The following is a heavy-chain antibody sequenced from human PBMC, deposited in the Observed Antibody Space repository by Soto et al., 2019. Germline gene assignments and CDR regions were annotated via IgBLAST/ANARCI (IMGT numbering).Heavy chain of an antibody. CDR2: INAGNGNT. CDR3: ASERQYYDFWSGYSNWFDP. Sequence: GALVKVACKASGYTFTSYARHWVRKAPGQRLEWMGWINAGNGNTKYSQKFQGRVTITRDTSASTAYMELSSLRSEDTAVYYCASERQYYDFWSGYSNWFDPWGQGTLVTVSS. V-gene: IGHV1-3*01. CDR1: GYTFTSYA. J-gene: IGHJ5*02. D-gene: IGHD3-3*01.